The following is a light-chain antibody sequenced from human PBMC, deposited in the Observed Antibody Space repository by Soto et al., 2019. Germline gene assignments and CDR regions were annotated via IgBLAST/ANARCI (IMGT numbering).Light chain of an antibody. CDR1: SSDVGSYNL. Sequence: QSALTQPAYVSGSPGQSITISCPGTSSDVGSYNLVSWYQQHPGKAPKLMIYEGSKRPSGVSNRFSGSKSGNTASLTISGLQAEDEADYYCCSYAGSSTWVFGGGTQLTVL. CDR3: CSYAGSSTWV. V-gene: IGLV2-23*01. CDR2: EGS. J-gene: IGLJ3*02.